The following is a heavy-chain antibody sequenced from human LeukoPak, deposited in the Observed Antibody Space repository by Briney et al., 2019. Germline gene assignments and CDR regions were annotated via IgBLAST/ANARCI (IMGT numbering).Heavy chain of an antibody. CDR3: ARAYYYDSSGYYPPGY. D-gene: IGHD3-22*01. J-gene: IGHJ4*02. Sequence: GGSLRLSCAASGFTFSSYAMHWVRQAPGKGLEWVAVISYDGSNNYYADSVKGRFTISRDNSKNTLYLQMNSLRAEDTAVYYCARAYYYDSSGYYPPGYWGQGTLVTVSS. V-gene: IGHV3-30-3*01. CDR1: GFTFSSYA. CDR2: ISYDGSNN.